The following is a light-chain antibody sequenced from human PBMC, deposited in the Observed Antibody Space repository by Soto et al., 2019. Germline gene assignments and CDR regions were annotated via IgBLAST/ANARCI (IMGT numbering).Light chain of an antibody. CDR3: FSYAGSYTLYV. Sequence: QSVLTQPRSVSGSPGQSVTISCTGTSSDVGGYNYVSWYQQHPGKAPKLMIYDVSKRPSGVPDRFSGSKSGNTASLTISGLQAEDEADYYCFSYAGSYTLYVFRTGTKLTVL. CDR1: SSDVGGYNY. V-gene: IGLV2-11*01. CDR2: DVS. J-gene: IGLJ1*01.